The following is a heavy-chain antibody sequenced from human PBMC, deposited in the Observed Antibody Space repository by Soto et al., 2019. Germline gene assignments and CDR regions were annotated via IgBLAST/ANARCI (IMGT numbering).Heavy chain of an antibody. CDR1: GSTFSSYE. CDR3: AREGFYSMDV. CDR2: ISSSGETV. J-gene: IGHJ6*02. V-gene: IGHV3-48*03. Sequence: GGSLRLSCEVSGSTFSSYEMYWVRQAPGKGLEWVAYISSSGETVYYAGSVQGRFTISRDNAKKSLYLQMSSLGVEDTAIYYCAREGFYSMDVWGRGTTVTVSS. D-gene: IGHD2-21*01.